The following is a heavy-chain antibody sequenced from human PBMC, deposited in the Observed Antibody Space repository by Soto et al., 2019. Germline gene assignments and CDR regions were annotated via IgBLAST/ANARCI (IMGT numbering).Heavy chain of an antibody. J-gene: IGHJ4*02. Sequence: QVQLVQSGAEVKKPGSSVKVSCKASGGTFSSYAISWVRQAPGQGVEWMGGIIPIFGTANYAQKFQGRVTITADESTSTAYMELGSLRSEGTAVYYCAGGGGPSRGEYYFAYWGQGTLVSVSS. CDR1: GGTFSSYA. CDR2: IIPIFGTA. CDR3: AGGGGPSRGEYYFAY. D-gene: IGHD3-10*01. V-gene: IGHV1-69*01.